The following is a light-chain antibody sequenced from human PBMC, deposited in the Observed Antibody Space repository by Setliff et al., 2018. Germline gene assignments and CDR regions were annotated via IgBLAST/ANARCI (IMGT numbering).Light chain of an antibody. V-gene: IGLV2-14*03. Sequence: QSVLAQPASVSGSPGQSITIYCIGSSSDIGAYDYVAWYQQHPGKAHKLIIYDVSHRPSGVSHRFSASKSGNTASLTISGLQVEDEADYYCSSYSTRTSLDVFGTGTKVTVL. CDR1: SSDIGAYDY. CDR2: DVS. CDR3: SSYSTRTSLDV. J-gene: IGLJ1*01.